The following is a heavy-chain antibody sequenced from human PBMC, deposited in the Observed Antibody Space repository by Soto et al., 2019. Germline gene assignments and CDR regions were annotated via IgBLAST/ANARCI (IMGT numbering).Heavy chain of an antibody. CDR1: GFTFSSYA. D-gene: IGHD3-10*01. CDR2: ISYDGSNK. J-gene: IGHJ6*02. CDR3: ARDRFYGSGSSEAHYYYYYGMDV. Sequence: VQLVESGGGVVQPGRSLRLSCAASGFTFSSYAMHWVRQAPGKGLEWVAVISYDGSNKYYADSVKGRFTISRDNSKNTLYLQMNSLRAEDTAVYYCARDRFYGSGSSEAHYYYYYGMDVWGQGTTVTVSS. V-gene: IGHV3-30-3*01.